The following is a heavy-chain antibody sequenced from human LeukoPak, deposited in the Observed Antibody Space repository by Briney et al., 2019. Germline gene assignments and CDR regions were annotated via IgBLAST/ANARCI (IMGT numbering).Heavy chain of an antibody. J-gene: IGHJ5*02. CDR2: ISGRGDNT. CDR1: GFTFSNAW. CDR3: ARFMGVTTSGS. V-gene: IGHV3-23*01. D-gene: IGHD6-25*01. Sequence: GGSLRLSCAASGFTFSNAWMSWVRQAPGKGLEWVSAISGRGDNTYYADSVKGRFTISRDNSRNTLWLQMNSLRAEDTAVYYCARFMGVTTSGSWGQGTLVTVSS.